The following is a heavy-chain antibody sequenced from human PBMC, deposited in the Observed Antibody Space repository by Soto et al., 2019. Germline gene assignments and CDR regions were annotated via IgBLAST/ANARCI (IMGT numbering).Heavy chain of an antibody. V-gene: IGHV5-10-1*01. CDR2: IDPSDSYT. J-gene: IGHJ6*02. D-gene: IGHD1-26*01. CDR3: ARSVGTIDD. CDR1: GYIFTNYW. Sequence: GESLKISCKGSGYIFTNYWITWVRQMPGKGLEWMGRIDPSDSYTNYSPSFQGHVTVSVDNSINTAYLQWRSLKASDSAIYYCARSVGTIDDWGQGTTVTVSS.